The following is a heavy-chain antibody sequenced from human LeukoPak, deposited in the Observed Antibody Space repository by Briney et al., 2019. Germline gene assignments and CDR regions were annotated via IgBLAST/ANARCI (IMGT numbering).Heavy chain of an antibody. D-gene: IGHD3-3*01. CDR2: ISGSGGST. J-gene: IGHJ4*02. CDR3: ANVYYDFWSGYHFDY. CDR1: GFTFSSYA. V-gene: IGHV3-23*01. Sequence: GGSLRLSCAAPGFTFSSYAMSWVRQAPGKGLEWVSAISGSGGSTYYADSVKGRFTISRDNSKNTLYLQMNSLRAEDTAVYYCANVYYDFWSGYHFDYWGQGTLVTASS.